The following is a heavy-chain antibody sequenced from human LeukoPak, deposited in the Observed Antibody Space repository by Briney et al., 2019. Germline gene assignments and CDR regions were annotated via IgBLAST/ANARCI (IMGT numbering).Heavy chain of an antibody. J-gene: IGHJ4*02. CDR2: IYPTGGT. CDR1: SGSISSYY. Sequence: SETLSLTCTASSGSISSYYWSWIRQSPGKGLEWIGYIYPTGGTNYNPSLKSRVTMSVDTSKNQFSLKLNSVTAADTAVYFCARFAYCGSGCWYYFDYWGQGALVTVSS. CDR3: ARFAYCGSGCWYYFDY. D-gene: IGHD2-21*02. V-gene: IGHV4-4*09.